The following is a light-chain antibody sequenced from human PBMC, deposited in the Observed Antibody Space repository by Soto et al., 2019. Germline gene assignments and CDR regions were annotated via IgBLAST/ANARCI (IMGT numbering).Light chain of an antibody. CDR3: QLRSNWPPALT. CDR1: QTVPSF. Sequence: EIVLTQSPATLSFSPGERATLSCRASQTVPSFLAWYQQKPGQAPRLLIYDASNRATGIPARFSGSGSGTDFTLTISSLEAEDFALYYCQLRSNWPPALTFGGGTKVDIK. CDR2: DAS. J-gene: IGKJ4*01. V-gene: IGKV3-11*01.